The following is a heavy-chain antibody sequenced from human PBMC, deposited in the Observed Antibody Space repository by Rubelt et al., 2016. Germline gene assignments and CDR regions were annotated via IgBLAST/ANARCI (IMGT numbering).Heavy chain of an antibody. CDR1: GGSISSSSYY. CDR3: ARGRFLEWLPPDY. V-gene: IGHV4-39*01. Sequence: QLQLQESGPGLVKPSETLSLTCTVSGGSISSSSYYWGWIRQPPGKGLEWIGSIYYSGSTYYNPSLKSRVTISVDTSKNQFSLMLSSVTAADTAVYYCARGRFLEWLPPDYWGQGTLVTVSS. J-gene: IGHJ4*02. CDR2: IYYSGST. D-gene: IGHD3-3*01.